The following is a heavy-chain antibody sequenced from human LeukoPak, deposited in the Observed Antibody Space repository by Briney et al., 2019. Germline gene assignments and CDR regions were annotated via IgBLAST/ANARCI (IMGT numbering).Heavy chain of an antibody. Sequence: SGGSLRLSCAASGFSFSTFWMSWVRQAPGKGLEWVAKINQDESQKYYVDSVKGRFTISRDNARTSLTLQMNSLRAEDTAVYYCAKESSGDWYFDYWGQGTLVTVSS. CDR2: INQDESQK. V-gene: IGHV3-7*01. D-gene: IGHD2-21*02. CDR3: AKESSGDWYFDY. CDR1: GFSFSTFW. J-gene: IGHJ4*02.